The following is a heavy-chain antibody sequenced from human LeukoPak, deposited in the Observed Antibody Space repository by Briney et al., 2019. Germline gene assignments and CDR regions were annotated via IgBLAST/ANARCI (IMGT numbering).Heavy chain of an antibody. CDR3: ARDHQIPAAIEHYYYYGMDV. CDR1: RFTVSSNY. Sequence: GSLILSCAASRFTVSSNYMSWVRQAPGKGLEWVSVIYSGGSTYYADSVKGRFTISRDNSKNTLYLQMNSLRAEDTAVYYCARDHQIPAAIEHYYYYGMDVWGQGTTVTVSS. V-gene: IGHV3-53*01. CDR2: IYSGGST. D-gene: IGHD2-2*01. J-gene: IGHJ6*02.